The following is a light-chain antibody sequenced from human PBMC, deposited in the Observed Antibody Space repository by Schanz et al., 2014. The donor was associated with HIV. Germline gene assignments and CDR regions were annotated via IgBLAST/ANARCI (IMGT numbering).Light chain of an antibody. J-gene: IGKJ3*01. CDR2: AAS. CDR3: QQSYSAPFT. Sequence: DIQMTQSPSSLSASVGDRVTITCRAGQSISNYLNWYQQKPGKAPKLLIYAASSLQSGVPSRFSGSGSGTDFTLTIRSLQPEDFATYYCQQSYSAPFTFGPGTKVDFK. V-gene: IGKV1-39*01. CDR1: QSISNY.